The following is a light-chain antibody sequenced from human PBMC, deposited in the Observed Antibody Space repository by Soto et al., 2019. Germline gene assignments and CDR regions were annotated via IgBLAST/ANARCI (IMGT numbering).Light chain of an antibody. CDR3: QHLNSYPT. J-gene: IGKJ1*01. Sequence: DIQWSQSASFLSASVGDRVTLTCRASQGIRSYLAWYQQKPGKAPKPLIYAASTLQSGVPSRFSGTGSGTEFPLTISSMQPEDFATYDCQHLNSYPTFRQGTKVDI. CDR2: AAS. V-gene: IGKV1-9*01. CDR1: QGIRSY.